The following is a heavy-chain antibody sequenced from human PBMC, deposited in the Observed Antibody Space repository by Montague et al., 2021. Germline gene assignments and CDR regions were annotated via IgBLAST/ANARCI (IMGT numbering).Heavy chain of an antibody. CDR3: ARVDDHGHSDY. CDR1: GGSISGY. D-gene: IGHD1-1*01. CDR2: IYYTGTT. Sequence: SETLSLTCTVSGGSISGYWSWTRQPPGKGLEWLGYIYYTGTTKYNPSLRSRVTISVDTSKNQFSLKLSSVTAADTAVYYCARVDDHGHSDYWGQGTLVTVSS. V-gene: IGHV4-59*12. J-gene: IGHJ4*02.